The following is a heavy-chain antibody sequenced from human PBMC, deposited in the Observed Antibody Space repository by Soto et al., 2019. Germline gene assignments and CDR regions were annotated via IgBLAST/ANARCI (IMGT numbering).Heavy chain of an antibody. CDR2: IRSKAYGGTT. CDR3: NREDYGDYVDY. D-gene: IGHD4-17*01. J-gene: IGHJ4*02. V-gene: IGHV3-49*04. CDR1: GFTFGDYA. Sequence: GGSLRLSCTASGFTFGDYAMSWVRQAPGKGLEWVGFIRSKAYGGTTEYAASVKGRFTISRDDSKSIAYLQMNSLKTEDTAVYYCNREDYGDYVDYWGQGTLVTVSS.